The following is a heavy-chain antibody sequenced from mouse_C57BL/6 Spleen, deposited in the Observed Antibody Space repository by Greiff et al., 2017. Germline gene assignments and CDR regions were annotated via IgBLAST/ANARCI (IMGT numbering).Heavy chain of an antibody. CDR1: GYTFTSYW. CDR2: IYPSDSET. D-gene: IGHD2-12*01. Sequence: QVQLQQPGAELVRPGSSVKLSCKASGYTFTSYWMDWVKQRPGQGLEWIGNIYPSDSETHYNQKFKDKATLTVDKSSSTAYMQLSSRTSEDSAVYYCARDDGGGHYYAMDYWGQGTSVTVSS. CDR3: ARDDGGGHYYAMDY. V-gene: IGHV1-61*01. J-gene: IGHJ4*01.